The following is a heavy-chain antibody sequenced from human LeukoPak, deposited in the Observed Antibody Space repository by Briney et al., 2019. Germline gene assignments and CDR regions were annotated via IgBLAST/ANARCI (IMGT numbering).Heavy chain of an antibody. J-gene: IGHJ3*02. D-gene: IGHD3-22*01. CDR1: GFTFSSYG. Sequence: GGSLRLSCAASGFTFSSYGMHWVRQAPGKGLEWVAVIWYDGSNKYYADSVKGRFTISRDNSKNTLYLQMNSLRAEDTAVYYCARANAYYYDSSGPRDAFDIWGQGTMVTVSS. CDR3: ARANAYYYDSSGPRDAFDI. V-gene: IGHV3-33*01. CDR2: IWYDGSNK.